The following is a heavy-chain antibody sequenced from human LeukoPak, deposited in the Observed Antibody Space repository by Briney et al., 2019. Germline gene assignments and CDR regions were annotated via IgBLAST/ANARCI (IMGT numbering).Heavy chain of an antibody. V-gene: IGHV3-23*01. J-gene: IGHJ4*02. Sequence: AVSLRLSCAASRFTFSSYALSWLRQAPGKGLEWVSAINGSGCSTYYADSVKGRFTISRDNSKNTLYLQMNSLRAEDTAVYYCAKDLGDYGDYTYEYWGQGTLVTVSS. CDR3: AKDLGDYGDYTYEY. CDR2: INGSGCST. D-gene: IGHD4-17*01. CDR1: RFTFSSYA.